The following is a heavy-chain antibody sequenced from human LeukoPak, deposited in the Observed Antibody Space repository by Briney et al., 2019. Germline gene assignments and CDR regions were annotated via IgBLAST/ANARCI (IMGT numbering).Heavy chain of an antibody. CDR3: ARAYSSSSRGALDAFDI. CDR2: IIPIFGTA. V-gene: IGHV1-69*06. J-gene: IGHJ3*02. CDR1: GGTFSGYA. Sequence: ASVKVSCKASGGTFSGYAISWVRQAPGQGLEWMGGIIPIFGTANYAQKFQGRVTITADKSTSTAYMELSSLRSEDTAVYYCARAYSSSSRGALDAFDIWGQGTMVTVSS. D-gene: IGHD6-6*01.